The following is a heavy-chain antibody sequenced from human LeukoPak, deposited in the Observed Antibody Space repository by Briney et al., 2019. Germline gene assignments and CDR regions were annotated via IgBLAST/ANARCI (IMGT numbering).Heavy chain of an antibody. CDR2: IIPIFGTA. CDR3: ARDYYDSSGVLTDY. Sequence: GASVTVSCKASGGTFSSYAISWVRQAHGQGLEWVGGIIPIFGTANYAQTFQGRVTITADESASPAYMGLTSLISAVPAVYYCARDYYDSSGVLTDYWGQGTLVTVS. CDR1: GGTFSSYA. D-gene: IGHD3-22*01. V-gene: IGHV1-69*13. J-gene: IGHJ4*02.